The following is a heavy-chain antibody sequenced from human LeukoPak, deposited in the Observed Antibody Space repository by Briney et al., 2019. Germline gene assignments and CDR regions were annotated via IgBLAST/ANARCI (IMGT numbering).Heavy chain of an antibody. CDR1: GVTFRNVW. CDR2: VRQDGSET. J-gene: IGHJ4*02. D-gene: IGHD3-22*01. V-gene: IGHV3-7*01. Sequence: GGSLRLSCAPPGVTFRNVWISWVRQAPGKGLEWLANVRQDGSETYYLDSVKGRFTISRDTAKNSLYLEMNSLRGEDTAVYYCTTSDESSGTNWGQGTLVTVSS. CDR3: TTSDESSGTN.